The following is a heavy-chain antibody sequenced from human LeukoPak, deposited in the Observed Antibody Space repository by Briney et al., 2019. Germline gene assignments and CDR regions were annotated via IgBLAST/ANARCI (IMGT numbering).Heavy chain of an antibody. CDR2: IYSGGST. CDR1: GFTVSSNY. CDR3: AIPSGSYYYFDY. J-gene: IGHJ4*02. V-gene: IGHV3-66*01. Sequence: GGSLRLSCAASGFTVSSNYMSWVRQAPGKGLEWVSVIYSGGSTYYADSVKGRFTISRDNSKNTLYLQMNSLRAEDTAVYYCAIPSGSYYYFDYWGQGTLVTVSS. D-gene: IGHD1-26*01.